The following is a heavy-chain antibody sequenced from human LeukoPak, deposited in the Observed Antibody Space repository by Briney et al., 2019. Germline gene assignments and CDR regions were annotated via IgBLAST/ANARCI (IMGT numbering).Heavy chain of an antibody. CDR2: IAYDGSNK. CDR3: PKEKAIGTIDYGLDV. V-gene: IGHV3-30*18. CDR1: GFSLNIYG. J-gene: IGHJ3*01. D-gene: IGHD1-7*01. Sequence: GGSLRVYCARAGFSLNIYGMLWVRQAPGKGLEWVAVIAYDGSNKVYADSVKGRFTISRDNYKNTLYLQMNSLRGEDTAVYYCPKEKAIGTIDYGLDV.